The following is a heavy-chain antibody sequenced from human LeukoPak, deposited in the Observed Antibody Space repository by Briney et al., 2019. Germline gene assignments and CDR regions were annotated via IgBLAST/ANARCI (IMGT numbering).Heavy chain of an antibody. CDR2: IWYDGRNK. CDR3: ARVLRSGYGMDV. Sequence: GRSLRLSCAASGFTFSGYGMVWVRKAPGKGLEWVALIWYDGRNKYCADSVKGRFTVSRDNSKNTLYLQMNSLRVEDTAVYYCARVLRSGYGMDVWGQGTTVTVSS. CDR1: GFTFSGYG. J-gene: IGHJ6*02. V-gene: IGHV3-33*01.